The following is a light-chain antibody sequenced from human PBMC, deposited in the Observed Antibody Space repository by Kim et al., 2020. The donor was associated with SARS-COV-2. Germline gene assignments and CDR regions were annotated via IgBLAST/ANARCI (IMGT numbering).Light chain of an antibody. J-gene: IGKJ1*01. Sequence: ASVGYRVTITCRASQSISSYLNWYQQKPGTAPKLLIYAASSLQSGVPSRFSGSGSGTDLTLTISSLEPEDFATYYCQQSYSTPWTFGQGTKVDIK. CDR1: QSISSY. CDR3: QQSYSTPWT. CDR2: AAS. V-gene: IGKV1-39*01.